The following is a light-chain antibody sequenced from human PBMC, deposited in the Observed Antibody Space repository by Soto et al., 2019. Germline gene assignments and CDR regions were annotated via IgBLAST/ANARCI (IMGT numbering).Light chain of an antibody. CDR3: QQRGNWPRT. V-gene: IGKV3-11*01. CDR1: QSVSSY. J-gene: IGKJ1*01. CDR2: DAS. Sequence: EIVLSQSPATLSLSPGERATLSCRASQSVSSYLAWYQQKPGQAPRLLIYDASKRATGIPARFSGGGSGADFTLTISNLAPEDFAVYYCQQRGNWPRTFGQGTKVEIK.